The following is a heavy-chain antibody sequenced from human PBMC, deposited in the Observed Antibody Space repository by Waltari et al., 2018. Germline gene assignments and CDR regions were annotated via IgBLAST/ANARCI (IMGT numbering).Heavy chain of an antibody. CDR3: ARGVAAAAHDYYYYYGMDV. Sequence: QVQLQQSGPGLVKPSQTLSLTCAISGDSVSSNSAAWNWIRQSPSRGLEWLGRTYYRSKWYNDYAVSVKSRITINPDTSKNQLSLQLNSVTPEDTAVYYCARGVAAAAHDYYYYYGMDVWGQGTTVTVSS. J-gene: IGHJ6*02. CDR2: TYYRSKWYN. V-gene: IGHV6-1*01. D-gene: IGHD6-13*01. CDR1: GDSVSSNSAA.